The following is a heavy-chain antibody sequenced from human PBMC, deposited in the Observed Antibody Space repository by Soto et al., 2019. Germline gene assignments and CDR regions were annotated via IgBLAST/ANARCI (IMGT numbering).Heavy chain of an antibody. J-gene: IGHJ4*02. D-gene: IGHD3-16*02. CDR3: ATRMITFGGVIVTPDY. V-gene: IGHV3-30*03. CDR1: GFTFSSYG. CDR2: ISYDGSNK. Sequence: GGSLRLSCAASGFTFSSYGMHWVRQAPGKGLEWVAVISYDGSNKYYADSVKGRFTISRDNSKNTLYLQMNSLRAEDTAVYYCATRMITFGGVIVTPDYWGQGTLVTVSS.